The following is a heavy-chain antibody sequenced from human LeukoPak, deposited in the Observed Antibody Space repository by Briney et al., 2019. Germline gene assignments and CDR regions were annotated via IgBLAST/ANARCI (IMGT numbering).Heavy chain of an antibody. D-gene: IGHD6-19*01. J-gene: IGHJ5*02. Sequence: PGRSLRLSCAASGFTFSSYAMHWVRQAPGKGLEWVAVISYDGSNKYYADSVKGRFTISRDNSKITLYLQMNSLRAEDTAVYYCARDLSGGWYWGDWFDPWGQGTLVTVSS. CDR2: ISYDGSNK. CDR3: ARDLSGGWYWGDWFDP. V-gene: IGHV3-30-3*01. CDR1: GFTFSSYA.